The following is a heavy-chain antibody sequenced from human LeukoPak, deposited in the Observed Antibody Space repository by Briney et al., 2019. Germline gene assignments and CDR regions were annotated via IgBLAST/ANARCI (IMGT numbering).Heavy chain of an antibody. CDR3: ERQWRYYDSSGYYSSNVLYDY. V-gene: IGHV4-4*07. CDR1: IGSISSYY. D-gene: IGHD3-22*01. Sequence: SETLSLTCTVSIGSISSYYWSWIRQPAGKALECIGRIYTSGSTNYNPSLKGRVTMSVPTYKNQFSLQLRSVTPADTAVYYCERQWRYYDSSGYYSSNVLYDYSGQGTLVTVSS. CDR2: IYTSGST. J-gene: IGHJ4*02.